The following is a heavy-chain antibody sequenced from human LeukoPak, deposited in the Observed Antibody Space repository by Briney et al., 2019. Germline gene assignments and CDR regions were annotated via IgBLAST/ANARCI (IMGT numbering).Heavy chain of an antibody. V-gene: IGHV1-2*02. D-gene: IGHD6-19*01. J-gene: IGHJ2*01. CDR1: GYTFTGYY. CDR3: ARDGEAVAGTRLPNYWYFDL. Sequence: ASVKVPCKASGYTFTGYYMHWVRQAPGQGLEWMGWINPNSGGTNYAQNFQGRVTVTRDTSISTAYMELSRLKSDDTAVYYCARDGEAVAGTRLPNYWYFDLWGRGTLVTVSS. CDR2: INPNSGGT.